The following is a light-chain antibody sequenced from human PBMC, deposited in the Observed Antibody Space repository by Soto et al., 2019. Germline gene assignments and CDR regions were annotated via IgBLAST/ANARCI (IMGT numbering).Light chain of an antibody. J-gene: IGKJ5*01. CDR1: QGISNW. V-gene: IGKV1-12*01. Sequence: DIQMTQSPSSVSASVGDRVTITCRASQGISNWLAWFQQKPGKAPKVLIYAASSLHSGVPSRFSGTGSGRDLTLSINSLPAEDFATYYCQHSISFPIPFSQGTRLEIE. CDR3: QHSISFPIP. CDR2: AAS.